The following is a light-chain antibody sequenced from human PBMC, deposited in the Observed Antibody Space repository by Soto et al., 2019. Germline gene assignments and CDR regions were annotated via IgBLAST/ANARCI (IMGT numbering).Light chain of an antibody. CDR1: QSVNGY. CDR2: RIF. J-gene: IGKJ1*01. Sequence: EIVMTQSPGTLSVFPGESVTLSCRASQSVNGYLDWFQHKPGQAPRLVLKRIFIRSIGVPARFSGSGYETEFTLTINGLQSEDSGVYYCLQHRAWPWTFGQGTKVDSK. CDR3: LQHRAWPWT. V-gene: IGKV3-15*01.